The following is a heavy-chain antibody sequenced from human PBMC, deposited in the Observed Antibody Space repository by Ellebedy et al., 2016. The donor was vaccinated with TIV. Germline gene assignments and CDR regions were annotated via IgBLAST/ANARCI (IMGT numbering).Heavy chain of an antibody. CDR2: ISGSGTTI. Sequence: GESLKISCAASGFTFSIYSMNWVRQAPGKGLEWVSYISGSGTTIFYADSVKGRFTISRDNAKNSLSLHINSLRAEDTAVYFCARDSGAVTAPWGQGTLVTVSS. D-gene: IGHD2-21*02. J-gene: IGHJ4*02. CDR3: ARDSGAVTAP. V-gene: IGHV3-48*03. CDR1: GFTFSIYS.